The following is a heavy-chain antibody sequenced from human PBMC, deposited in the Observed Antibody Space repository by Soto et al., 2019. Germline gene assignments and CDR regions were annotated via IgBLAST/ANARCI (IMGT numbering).Heavy chain of an antibody. J-gene: IGHJ4*02. V-gene: IGHV2-5*02. CDR3: AHVYWAASGTRYYFDD. Sequence: QITLKESGPTLVKPTQTLTLTCTFSGFSFSTDGMGVGWIRQPPGKALEWLALIYWDDDKRFSPSLKSRLTINKDGCRNQVVLTLTNMDPADTGTYYCAHVYWAASGTRYYFDDWGQGTLVTVSS. D-gene: IGHD1-7*01. CDR1: GFSFSTDGMG. CDR2: IYWDDDK.